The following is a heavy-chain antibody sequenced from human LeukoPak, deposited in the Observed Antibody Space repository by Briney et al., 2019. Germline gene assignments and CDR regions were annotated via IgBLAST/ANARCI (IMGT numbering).Heavy chain of an antibody. Sequence: GGSLRLSCAASGFTFSSYGMHWVRQAPGKGLEWVAFIRYDGSNKYYADSVKGRFTISRDNSKNTLYLQMNSLRAEDTAVYYCAKAITIFGVVIKYDAFDIWGQGTMVTVSS. V-gene: IGHV3-30*02. CDR2: IRYDGSNK. CDR1: GFTFSSYG. CDR3: AKAITIFGVVIKYDAFDI. D-gene: IGHD3-3*01. J-gene: IGHJ3*02.